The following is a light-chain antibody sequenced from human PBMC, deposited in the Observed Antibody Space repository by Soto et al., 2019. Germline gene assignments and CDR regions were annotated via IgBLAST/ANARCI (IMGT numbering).Light chain of an antibody. CDR2: DNN. Sequence: QSVLTQPPSVSAAPGQKVTISCSGSSSNIGNNYVSWYQQFPGTAPKLLIYDNNKRPSGIPDRFSGSKSGTSATLDITGHQTGDEADYYCGTWDSSLSAVVFGGGTKVTVL. J-gene: IGLJ2*01. CDR3: GTWDSSLSAVV. V-gene: IGLV1-51*01. CDR1: SSNIGNNY.